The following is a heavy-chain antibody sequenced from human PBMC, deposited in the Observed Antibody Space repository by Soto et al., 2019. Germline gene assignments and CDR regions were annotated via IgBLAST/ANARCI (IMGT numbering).Heavy chain of an antibody. D-gene: IGHD5-12*01. CDR1: GGTIRRGGDY. Sequence: TCTASGGTIRRGGDYWSWNSKHPGKGVEWIGYIYYIVSTYYKPSLKSRVTISVDTSKNQFSLKLSSGTAADTAVYYCARDWLHEDDRNPLSDVMDFLVQGSTV. CDR3: ARDWLHEDDRNPLSDVMDF. CDR2: IYYIVST. J-gene: IGHJ6*02. V-gene: IGHV4-31*03.